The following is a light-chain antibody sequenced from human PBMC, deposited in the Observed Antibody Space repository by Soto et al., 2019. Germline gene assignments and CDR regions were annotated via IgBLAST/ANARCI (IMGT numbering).Light chain of an antibody. Sequence: EIMMTQSPATLSVSPGERVTLSCRASQSISSNLAWYQQKPGQAPRLLIYGASTRATGIPARFSGSGSGTGFTLTISSLQSEDFAFYYCQQRCSWPSLSFGGGTKVEI. J-gene: IGKJ4*01. CDR2: GAS. CDR1: QSISSN. V-gene: IGKV3-15*01. CDR3: QQRCSWPSLS.